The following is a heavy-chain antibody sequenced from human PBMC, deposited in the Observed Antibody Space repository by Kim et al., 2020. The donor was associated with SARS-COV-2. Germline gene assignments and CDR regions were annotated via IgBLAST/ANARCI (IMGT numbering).Heavy chain of an antibody. J-gene: IGHJ4*02. CDR3: AREGGFDY. CDR1: GFTFSSYG. V-gene: IGHV3-48*01. D-gene: IGHD3-16*01. Sequence: GGSLRRSCAASGFTFSSYGMNWVRQAPGKGLEWVSYISSSSSTFYYADSVKGRFTISRDNAKNSLYLQMHSLRAEDTAVYYCAREGGFDYWGQGTLVTVSS. CDR2: ISSSSSTF.